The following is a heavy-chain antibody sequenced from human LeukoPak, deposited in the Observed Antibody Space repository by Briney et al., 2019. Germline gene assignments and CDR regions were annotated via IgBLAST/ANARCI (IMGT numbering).Heavy chain of an antibody. CDR1: GGSFSGYY. CDR2: INHSGST. J-gene: IGHJ4*02. V-gene: IGHV4-34*01. CDR3: ARGCSGGSCSYFDY. Sequence: SETLSLTCAVYGGSFSGYYWSWIRQPPGKGLEWIGEINHSGSTNYNPSLKSRVTISVDTSKNQFSLKLSSVTAADTAVYYCARGCSGGSCSYFDYWGQGTLVTVSS. D-gene: IGHD2-15*01.